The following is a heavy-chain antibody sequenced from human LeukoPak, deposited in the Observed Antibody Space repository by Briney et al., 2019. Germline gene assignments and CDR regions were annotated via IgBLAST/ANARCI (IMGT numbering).Heavy chain of an antibody. D-gene: IGHD6-13*01. V-gene: IGHV4-34*01. Sequence: SETLSLTCAVYGGSFSGYYWSWIRQPPGKGLEWIGEINHSGSTNYNPSLKSRVTISVDTSKNQFSLKLSSVTAADTAVYYCARGKSSSWYHGTFDYWGQGTLVTVSS. CDR3: ARGKSSSWYHGTFDY. CDR1: GGSFSGYY. J-gene: IGHJ4*02. CDR2: INHSGST.